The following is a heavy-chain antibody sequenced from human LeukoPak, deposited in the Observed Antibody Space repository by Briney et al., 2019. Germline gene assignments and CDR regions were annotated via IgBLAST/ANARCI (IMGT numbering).Heavy chain of an antibody. CDR2: INPSGHWT. V-gene: IGHV1-46*01. CDR1: GYTFTGYY. J-gene: IGHJ5*02. D-gene: IGHD2-21*02. Sequence: ASVKVPCKASGYTFTGYYMHWVRQAPGQGLEWMGLINPSGHWTSYAQKFQGRVTLTRDVSTSTDYLELSSLRSEDTAVYYCARDNSVRDTAWWFDPWGQGTLVTVSS. CDR3: ARDNSVRDTAWWFDP.